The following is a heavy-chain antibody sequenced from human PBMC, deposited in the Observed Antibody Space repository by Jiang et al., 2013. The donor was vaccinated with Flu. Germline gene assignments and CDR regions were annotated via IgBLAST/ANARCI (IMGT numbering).Heavy chain of an antibody. D-gene: IGHD1-26*01. V-gene: IGHV3-48*03. J-gene: IGHJ4*02. Sequence: VQLVESGGGLVQPGGSLRLSCAASGFTFSTYELNWVRQAPGKGLEWVSYIDSSGSTKDYADSVMGRFTISRDNAKNSLYLQMNSLRAEDTAVYYCARDGKKAWELDFWGQGTLVTVSS. CDR2: IDSSGSTK. CDR1: GFTFSTYE. CDR3: ARDGKKAWELDF.